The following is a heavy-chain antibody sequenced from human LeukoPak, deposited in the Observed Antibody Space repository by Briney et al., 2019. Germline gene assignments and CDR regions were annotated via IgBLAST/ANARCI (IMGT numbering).Heavy chain of an antibody. CDR1: GGSFSDYY. V-gene: IGHV4-34*01. D-gene: IGHD3-10*01. J-gene: IGHJ4*02. CDR2: INHSGST. CDR3: ARGGITMVRGVIIGYFDY. Sequence: PSETLSLTCAVYGGSFSDYYWSWIRQPPGKGLEWIGEINHSGSTNYNPSLKSRVTISVDTSKNQFSLKLSSVTAADTAVYYCARGGITMVRGVIIGYFDYWGQGTLVTVSS.